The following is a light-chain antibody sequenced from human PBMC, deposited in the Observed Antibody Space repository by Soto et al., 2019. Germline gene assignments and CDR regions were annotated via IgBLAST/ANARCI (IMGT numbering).Light chain of an antibody. CDR2: LNSDGSH. CDR1: SGHSSYA. J-gene: IGLJ3*02. CDR3: QTWGTGPWV. Sequence: QPVLTQSPSASASLGASVKLTCTLSSGHSSYAIAWHQQQPEKGPRYLIKLNSDGSHSKRDGIPDRFSGSSSGAERYLTISSLQSEDEADYYCQTWGTGPWVFGGGTKLTVL. V-gene: IGLV4-69*01.